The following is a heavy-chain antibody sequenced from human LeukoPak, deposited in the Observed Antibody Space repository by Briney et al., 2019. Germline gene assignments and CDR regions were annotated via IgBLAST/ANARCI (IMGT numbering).Heavy chain of an antibody. CDR1: GFTFSSYG. V-gene: IGHV3-30*03. CDR3: ARDGNSYVAFDI. D-gene: IGHD5-18*01. J-gene: IGHJ3*02. CDR2: ISYDGSNK. Sequence: GGSLRLSCAASGFTFSSYGMHWVRQAPGKGLGWVAVISYDGSNKYYADSVKGRFTISRDNSKNTLYLQMNSLRAEDTAVYYCARDGNSYVAFDIWGQGTMVTVSS.